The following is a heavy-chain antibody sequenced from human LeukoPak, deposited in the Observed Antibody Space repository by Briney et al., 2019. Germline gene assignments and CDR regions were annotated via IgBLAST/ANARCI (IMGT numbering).Heavy chain of an antibody. J-gene: IGHJ4*02. CDR2: INNDGSGT. CDR1: GLTFSDYW. Sequence: GGSLRLSCAASGLTFSDYWMHWVRQAPGEGLVWVARINNDGSGTSYADPVKGRFTISRDNAKNTLYLQMNSLRAEDTAVYYCSSVFGFWGQGILVTVSS. V-gene: IGHV3-74*01. CDR3: SSVFGF.